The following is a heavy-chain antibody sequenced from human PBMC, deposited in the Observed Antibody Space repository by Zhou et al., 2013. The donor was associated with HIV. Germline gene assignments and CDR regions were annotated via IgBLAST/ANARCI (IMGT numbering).Heavy chain of an antibody. Sequence: QVQLVQSGAEVKRPGASVKVSCKASGYTLTGFGLSWVRQAPGKGLEWVGWISSYRGHTNYAQKLQGRVSVTTDTSTNTAYMELRSLRFDDTAVYYCARALSTRWIGGGFFYMDVWGKGPRSPSP. CDR3: ARALSTRWIGGGFFYMDV. V-gene: IGHV1-18*01. CDR1: GYTLTGFG. CDR2: ISSYRGHT. D-gene: IGHD6-19*01. J-gene: IGHJ6*03.